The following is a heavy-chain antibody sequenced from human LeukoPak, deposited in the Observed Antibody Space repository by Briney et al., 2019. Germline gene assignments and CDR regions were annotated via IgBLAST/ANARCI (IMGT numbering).Heavy chain of an antibody. CDR3: ARETSTIVVVPAARHRFDY. CDR1: GYTFTSYG. J-gene: IGHJ4*02. V-gene: IGHV1-18*01. Sequence: ASVKVSCKASGYTFTSYGISWVRQAPGQGLEWMGWISAYNGNTNYAQKLQGRVTVTTDTSTSTAYMELRSLRSEDTAVYYCARETSTIVVVPAARHRFDYWGQGTLVTVSS. D-gene: IGHD2-2*01. CDR2: ISAYNGNT.